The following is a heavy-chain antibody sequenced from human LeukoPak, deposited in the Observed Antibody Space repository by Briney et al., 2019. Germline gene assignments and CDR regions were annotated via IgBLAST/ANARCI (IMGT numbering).Heavy chain of an antibody. D-gene: IGHD4-17*01. CDR3: ARDYGDHRVDY. CDR2: IKQDGSEK. V-gene: IGHV3-7*01. Sequence: GGSLRLSCAASGFTFSSYWMSWVRQAPGKGLEWVANIKQDGSEKYYVDSVKGRFTISRDNAKNTLYLQMNNLRAEDTAVYYCARDYGDHRVDYWGRGTWSPSPQ. J-gene: IGHJ4*02. CDR1: GFTFSSYW.